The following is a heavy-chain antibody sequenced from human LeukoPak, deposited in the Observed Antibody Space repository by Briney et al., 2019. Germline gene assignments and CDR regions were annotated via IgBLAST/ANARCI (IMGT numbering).Heavy chain of an antibody. V-gene: IGHV3-23*01. J-gene: IGHJ4*02. CDR2: ISGSGGST. CDR1: GFTFSSYA. CDR3: ARVRTMVRGVIGRYYFDY. D-gene: IGHD3-10*01. Sequence: GGSLRLSCAASGFTFSSYAMSWVRQAPGKGLEWVSAISGSGGSTYYADSVKGRFTISRDNAKNSLYLQMNSLRAEDTAVYYCARVRTMVRGVIGRYYFDYWGQGTLVTVSS.